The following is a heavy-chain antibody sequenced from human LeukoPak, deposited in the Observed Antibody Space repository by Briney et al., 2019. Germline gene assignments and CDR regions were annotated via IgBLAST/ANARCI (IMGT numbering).Heavy chain of an antibody. CDR2: IHPTGNL. CDR3: ARGADAHKVAY. CDR1: GGSINGGGYY. V-gene: IGHV4-31*11. D-gene: IGHD2-2*01. J-gene: IGHJ4*02. Sequence: SQTLSLTRAVAGGSINGGGYYWNWVRQHPGKGLEWIGCIHPTGNLYYNPSLTGRSTISVDTSKSHFSLKLTSVTAADTAVYYCARGADAHKVAYWSQGTLVTVSS.